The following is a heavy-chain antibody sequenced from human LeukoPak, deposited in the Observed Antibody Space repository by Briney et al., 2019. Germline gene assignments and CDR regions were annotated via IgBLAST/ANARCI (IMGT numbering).Heavy chain of an antibody. CDR3: ARDRRHSSGWYYYYYYMNV. Sequence: SQTLSLTCAISGDSVSSNSAAWNWIRQSPSRGLEWLGRTYYRSKWYNDYAVSVKSRITINPDTSKNQFSLQLNSVTPEDTAVYYCARDRRHSSGWYYYYYYMNVWGKGTTVTVSS. J-gene: IGHJ6*03. D-gene: IGHD6-19*01. CDR2: TYYRSKWYN. V-gene: IGHV6-1*01. CDR1: GDSVSSNSAA.